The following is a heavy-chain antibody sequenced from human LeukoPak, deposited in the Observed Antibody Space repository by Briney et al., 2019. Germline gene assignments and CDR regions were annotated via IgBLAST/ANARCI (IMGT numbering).Heavy chain of an antibody. CDR2: IYPGDSDT. CDR3: ARFPGYSSSWYGLAQYYFDY. CDR1: GYSFTSYW. V-gene: IGHV5-51*01. D-gene: IGHD6-13*01. Sequence: KAGESLKISCKGSGYSFTSYWIGWVRQMPGKGLEWMGIIYPGDSDTRYSPSFQGQVTISADKSISTAYLQWSSLKASDTAMYYCARFPGYSSSWYGLAQYYFDYWGQGTLVTVSS. J-gene: IGHJ4*02.